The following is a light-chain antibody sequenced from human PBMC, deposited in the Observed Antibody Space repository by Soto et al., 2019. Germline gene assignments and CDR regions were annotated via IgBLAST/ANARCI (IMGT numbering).Light chain of an antibody. CDR2: AAS. V-gene: IGKV1-39*01. CDR1: QSISTY. Sequence: DIQMTQSPSSLSAPVGDRVTITSRASQSISTYLNWYQQKAGKDPKVMIHAASSLQSGVPSRFSGSGSGTDFDLTITRLQAEDFATYECQQLRMYPSTFGGGTKVDIK. CDR3: QQLRMYPST. J-gene: IGKJ4*01.